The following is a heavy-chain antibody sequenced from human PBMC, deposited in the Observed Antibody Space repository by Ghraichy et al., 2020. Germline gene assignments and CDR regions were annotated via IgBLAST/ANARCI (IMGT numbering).Heavy chain of an antibody. D-gene: IGHD3-22*01. CDR2: ISSSSSYI. J-gene: IGHJ4*02. V-gene: IGHV3-21*01. Sequence: GGSLRLSCAASGFTFSSYSMNWVRQAPGKGLEWVSSISSSSSYIYYADSVKGRFTISRDNAKNSLYLQMNSLRAEDTAVYYCARDVVYYDSSGYYRTLDYWGQGTLVTVSS. CDR1: GFTFSSYS. CDR3: ARDVVYYDSSGYYRTLDY.